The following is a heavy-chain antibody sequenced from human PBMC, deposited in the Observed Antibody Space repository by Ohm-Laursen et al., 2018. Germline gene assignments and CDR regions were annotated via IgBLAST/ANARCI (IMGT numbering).Heavy chain of an antibody. V-gene: IGHV1-69*10. J-gene: IGHJ6*02. CDR1: GGTFSSYA. CDR2: IIPIVGIR. CDR3: AREAIRCSSGPCHYYYGMDV. Sequence: ASVKVSCKASGGTFSSYALHWVRQAPGQGLEWMGGIIPIVGIRNYTQRFQGRVTITADKSTSTAYMELSSLRFEDTAVYYCAREAIRCSSGPCHYYYGMDVWGQGTTVTVSS. D-gene: IGHD2-15*01.